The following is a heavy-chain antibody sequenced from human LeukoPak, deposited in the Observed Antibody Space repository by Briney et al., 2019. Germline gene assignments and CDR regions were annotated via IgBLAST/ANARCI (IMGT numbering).Heavy chain of an antibody. J-gene: IGHJ4*02. CDR2: IYHSGST. Sequence: PSETLSLTCAVSGYSISSGYYWGWIRQPPGKGLEWIGSIYHSGSTYYNPSLKSRVTISVDTSKNQFSLKLSSVTAADTAVYYCARLSPEYYYDSSGYPSIWGQGTLVTVSS. CDR3: ARLSPEYYYDSSGYPSI. D-gene: IGHD3-22*01. CDR1: GYSISSGYY. V-gene: IGHV4-38-2*01.